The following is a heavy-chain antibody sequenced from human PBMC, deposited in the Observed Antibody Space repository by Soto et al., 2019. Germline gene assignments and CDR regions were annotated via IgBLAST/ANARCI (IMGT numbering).Heavy chain of an antibody. CDR2: ISGSGDAT. Sequence: EVQLLESGGGLVQPGGSLRLSCAASGFTFSSYAMSWVRQAPGKGLEWVSAISGSGDATYYADSVKGRFSISRDNSKNTLYLQMSSLRAEDSAVYYCARGSRDSYPGSRIFDLWGRGTRVTVSS. D-gene: IGHD3-10*01. V-gene: IGHV3-23*01. CDR1: GFTFSSYA. J-gene: IGHJ4*02. CDR3: ARGSRDSYPGSRIFDL.